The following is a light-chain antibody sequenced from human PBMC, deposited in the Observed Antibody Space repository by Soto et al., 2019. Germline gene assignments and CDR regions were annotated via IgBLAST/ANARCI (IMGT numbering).Light chain of an antibody. Sequence: EIVLSQSPGTLSLSPGDRATLSCRASQSVSTSYLAWYQQRPGQAPRLLIYAASNRAAGIPDRFSGSGSGTDFTLTISRLDPEDFAVYYCQLYGSSPWTFGQGTKVEIK. V-gene: IGKV3-20*01. J-gene: IGKJ1*01. CDR3: QLYGSSPWT. CDR1: QSVSTSY. CDR2: AAS.